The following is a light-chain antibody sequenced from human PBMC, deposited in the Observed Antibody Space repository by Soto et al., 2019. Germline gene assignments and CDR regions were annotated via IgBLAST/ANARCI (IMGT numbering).Light chain of an antibody. J-gene: IGKJ5*01. CDR3: QQYGSSPRT. CDR2: GAS. Sequence: EIVMTQSPATLSVSPGERATLSCRASQSVSSNLAWYQHKPGQAPRLLIYGASSRATGIPDRFSGSGSGTDFTLTISRLEPEDFAVYYCQQYGSSPRTFGQGTRLEI. CDR1: QSVSSN. V-gene: IGKV3-20*01.